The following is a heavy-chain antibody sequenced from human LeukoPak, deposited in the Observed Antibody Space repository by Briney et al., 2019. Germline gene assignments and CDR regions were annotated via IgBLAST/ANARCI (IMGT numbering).Heavy chain of an antibody. Sequence: MTGGSLRLSCATSGFSFSNAWMNWVRQAPGKGLEWVGRIKSKTGGETTDYAAPVQGRFTISRDDSKNMLYLQMNSLKTEDTAVYYCTTNPSYWGQGTLVTVSS. J-gene: IGHJ4*02. CDR1: GFSFSNAW. CDR3: TTNPSY. CDR2: IKSKTGGETT. V-gene: IGHV3-15*07.